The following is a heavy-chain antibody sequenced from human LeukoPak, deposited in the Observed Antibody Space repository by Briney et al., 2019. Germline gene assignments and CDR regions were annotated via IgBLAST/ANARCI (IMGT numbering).Heavy chain of an antibody. J-gene: IGHJ2*01. Sequence: GGSLRLSCAASGFTFSSYAMSWVRQAPGKGLEWVSAISGSGGSTYYADSVKGRFTISRDNSKNTLYLQMNSLRAEDTAVYYCAKLPDIVLVVSAWYFDLWGRGTLVTVSS. CDR1: GFTFSSYA. V-gene: IGHV3-23*01. CDR2: ISGSGGST. CDR3: AKLPDIVLVVSAWYFDL. D-gene: IGHD2-8*02.